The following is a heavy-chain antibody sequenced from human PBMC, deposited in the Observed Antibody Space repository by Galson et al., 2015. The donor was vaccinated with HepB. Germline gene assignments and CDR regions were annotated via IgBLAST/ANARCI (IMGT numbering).Heavy chain of an antibody. J-gene: IGHJ4*02. CDR3: ARDGGYCSSTSCYASFDY. Sequence: SLRLSCAASGFTFSSYSMNWVRQAPGKGLEWVSYISSSSSTIYYADSVKGRFTISRDNAKNSLYLQMNSLRAEDTAVYYCARDGGYCSSTSCYASFDYWGQGTPVTVSS. D-gene: IGHD2-2*01. V-gene: IGHV3-48*01. CDR1: GFTFSSYS. CDR2: ISSSSSTI.